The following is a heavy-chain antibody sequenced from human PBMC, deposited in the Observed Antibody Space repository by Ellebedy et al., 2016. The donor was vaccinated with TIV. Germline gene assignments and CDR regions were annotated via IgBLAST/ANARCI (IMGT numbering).Heavy chain of an antibody. CDR2: IIGMGAVT. Sequence: PGGSLRLSCATSGFIFSSYVMNWVRQAPGEGLEWVSGIIGMGAVTYYTDSVMGRFTISRDNSKNTLYLQMNSLRAEDTAVYYCAKDPAYCGGDCYWSADRFGNWGQGTLVTVSS. J-gene: IGHJ4*02. D-gene: IGHD2-21*02. CDR3: AKDPAYCGGDCYWSADRFGN. V-gene: IGHV3-23*01. CDR1: GFIFSSYV.